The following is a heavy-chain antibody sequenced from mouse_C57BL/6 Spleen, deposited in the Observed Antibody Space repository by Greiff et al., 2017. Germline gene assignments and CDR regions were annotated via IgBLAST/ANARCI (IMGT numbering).Heavy chain of an antibody. CDR2: INYDGSST. Sequence: DVHLVESEGGLVQPGSSMKLSCTASGFTFSDYYMAWVRQVPEKGPEWVANINYDGSSTYYLDSLKSRFIISRDNAKNILYLQMSSLKSEDTATYYCARDYYYGSSYGGAMDYWGQGTSVTVSS. CDR1: GFTFSDYY. CDR3: ARDYYYGSSYGGAMDY. D-gene: IGHD1-1*01. V-gene: IGHV5-16*01. J-gene: IGHJ4*01.